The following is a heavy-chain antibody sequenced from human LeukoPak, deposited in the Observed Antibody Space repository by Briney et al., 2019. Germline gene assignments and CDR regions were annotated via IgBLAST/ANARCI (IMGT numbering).Heavy chain of an antibody. V-gene: IGHV4-59*12. CDR2: IYYSGST. D-gene: IGHD2/OR15-2a*01. J-gene: IGHJ5*02. CDR3: ARGRIMYQPPHRNWFDP. CDR1: GGSISSYY. Sequence: SETLSLTCTVSGGSISSYYWSWIRQPPGKGLEWIGYIYYSGSTNYNPSLKSRVTISVDTSKNQFSLKLSSVTAADTAVYYCARGRIMYQPPHRNWFDPWGQGTLVTVSS.